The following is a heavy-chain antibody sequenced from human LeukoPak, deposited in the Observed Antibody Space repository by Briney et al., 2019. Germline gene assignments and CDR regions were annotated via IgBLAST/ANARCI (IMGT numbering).Heavy chain of an antibody. CDR3: ARNHYYYYMDV. Sequence: GGSLRLSCAASLFTFGDYAMTWVRQAPGKGLEWVSYISSSGSTIYYADSVKGRFTISRDNAKNTLYLQMNSLRAEDTAVYYCARNHYYYYMDVWGKGTTVTVSS. V-gene: IGHV3-48*04. CDR1: LFTFGDYA. J-gene: IGHJ6*03. CDR2: ISSSGSTI.